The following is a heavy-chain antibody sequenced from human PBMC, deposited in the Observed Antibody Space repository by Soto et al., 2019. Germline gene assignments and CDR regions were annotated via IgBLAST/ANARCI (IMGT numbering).Heavy chain of an antibody. CDR3: AAEVVRCLVLDV. V-gene: IGHV3-9*01. J-gene: IGHJ6*02. CDR2: ISWNSGSI. Sequence: SLRLSCAASGFTFDDYAMHWVRQAPGKGLEWVSGISWNSGSIGYADSVKGRFTISRDNAKNSLYLQMNSLRAEDTALYYCAAEVVRCLVLDVWGQGTPVTVSS. D-gene: IGHD3-10*01. CDR1: GFTFDDYA.